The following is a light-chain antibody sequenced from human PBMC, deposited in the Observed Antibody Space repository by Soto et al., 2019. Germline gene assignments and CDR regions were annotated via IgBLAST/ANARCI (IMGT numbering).Light chain of an antibody. V-gene: IGLV4-69*01. CDR2: LNSDGSH. CDR3: QTWGTGSRV. Sequence: QSVLTQSPSASASLGASVKLTCTLSSGHSSYAIAWHQQQPEKGPRYLMKLNSDGSHSKGDGIPDRFSGSSSGAERYLTISSLQSEDEADNYCQTWGTGSRVFGGGTKLTVL. J-gene: IGLJ3*02. CDR1: SGHSSYA.